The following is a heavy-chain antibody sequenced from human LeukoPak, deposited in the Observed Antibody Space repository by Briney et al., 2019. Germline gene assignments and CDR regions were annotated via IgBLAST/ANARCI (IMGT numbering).Heavy chain of an antibody. V-gene: IGHV4-39*01. CDR1: GGSIDSSSYY. J-gene: IGHJ5*02. D-gene: IGHD3-22*01. Sequence: SETLSLTCTVSGGSIDSSSYYRGWIRQPPGKGLEWIGSIYSSGSTYYNPSLKSRVTISVDTSKNQFSLRLSSVTAADTAVYYCARLNYYDSSGSRLGWFDPWGQGTLVTVSS. CDR2: IYSSGST. CDR3: ARLNYYDSSGSRLGWFDP.